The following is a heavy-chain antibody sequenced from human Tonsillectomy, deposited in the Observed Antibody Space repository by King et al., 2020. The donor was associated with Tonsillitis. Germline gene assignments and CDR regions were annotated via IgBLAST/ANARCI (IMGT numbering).Heavy chain of an antibody. CDR2: FDPEDDET. Sequence: QLVKSGAEVKKPGASVKVSCKVSGYTLTELSMHWVRQAPGKGLEWMGGFDPEDDETIYAQKFQGRVTMTEDTSTDTAYMELSSLRSEDTAVYYCTTLGLANWGFSYYYYGMDVWGQGTTVTVSS. CDR1: GYTLTELS. V-gene: IGHV1-24*01. J-gene: IGHJ6*02. D-gene: IGHD7-27*01. CDR3: TTLGLANWGFSYYYYGMDV.